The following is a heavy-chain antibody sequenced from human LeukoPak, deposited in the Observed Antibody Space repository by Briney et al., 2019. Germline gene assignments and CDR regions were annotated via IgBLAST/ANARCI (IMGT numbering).Heavy chain of an antibody. J-gene: IGHJ2*01. CDR2: IYTSGST. V-gene: IGHV4-4*07. CDR1: GGSISSYY. D-gene: IGHD6-19*01. CDR3: ARSYSSGWDSWYFDL. Sequence: SETLSLTCTVCGGSISSYYWSLIRQPAGKGLEWIGRIYTSGSTNYNPSLKSRVTMSVDTSKNQFSLKLSSVTAADTAVYYCARSYSSGWDSWYFDLWGRGTLVTVSS.